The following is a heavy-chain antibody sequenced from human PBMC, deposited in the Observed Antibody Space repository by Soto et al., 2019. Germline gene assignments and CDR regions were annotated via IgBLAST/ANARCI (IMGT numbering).Heavy chain of an antibody. CDR3: AKRTVTHSYYYYYYMDV. CDR1: GFTFSSYA. CDR2: ISGSGGST. V-gene: IGHV3-23*01. Sequence: GGSLRLSCAASGFTFSSYAMSWVRQAPGKGLEWVSAISGSGGSTYYADSVKGRFTISRDNSKNTLYLQMNSLRAEDTAVYYCAKRTVTHSYYYYYYMDVWGKGTTVTVSS. D-gene: IGHD4-17*01. J-gene: IGHJ6*03.